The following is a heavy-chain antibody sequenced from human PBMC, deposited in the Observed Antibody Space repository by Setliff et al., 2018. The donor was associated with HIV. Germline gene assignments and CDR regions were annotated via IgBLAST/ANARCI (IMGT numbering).Heavy chain of an antibody. Sequence: ASVKVSCKASGYTFISYAIHWVRQAPGQSLEWMGWITGGSGNTKYSEKFQGRVTLTSTAYMELSSLRSEETAVYYCARKGSGSSFDFEYWGQGTLVTVSS. CDR2: ITGGSGNT. J-gene: IGHJ4*02. V-gene: IGHV1-3*01. CDR1: GYTFISYA. D-gene: IGHD3-10*01. CDR3: ARKGSGSSFDFEY.